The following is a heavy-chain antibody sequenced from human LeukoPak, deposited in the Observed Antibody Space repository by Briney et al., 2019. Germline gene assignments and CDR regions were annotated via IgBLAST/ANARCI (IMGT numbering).Heavy chain of an antibody. Sequence: SETLSLTCGVSGGSISSTNWWSWVRPPPGQGLEWIGEISLSGVTNYNPSLKSRVTMSLDRSKNHLSLTLTSVTAADTAVYYCSRESGAFSPFGYWGQGTLVTVSS. CDR2: ISLSGVT. J-gene: IGHJ4*02. CDR1: GGSISSTNW. CDR3: SRESGAFSPFGY. D-gene: IGHD1-26*01. V-gene: IGHV4-4*02.